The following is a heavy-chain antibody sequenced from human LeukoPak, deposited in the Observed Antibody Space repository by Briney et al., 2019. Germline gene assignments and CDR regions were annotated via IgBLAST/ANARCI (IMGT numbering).Heavy chain of an antibody. J-gene: IGHJ6*03. CDR3: ARGRFLGYYYYMDV. CDR1: GGSISSSSYY. Sequence: SETLSLTCTVSGGSISSSSYYWGWIRQPPGKGLEWIGSIYYSGSTYYNPSLKSRVTISVDTSKNQFSLKLSSVTAADTAVYYCARGRFLGYYYYMDVWGKGTTVTVSS. D-gene: IGHD3-16*01. CDR2: IYYSGST. V-gene: IGHV4-39*07.